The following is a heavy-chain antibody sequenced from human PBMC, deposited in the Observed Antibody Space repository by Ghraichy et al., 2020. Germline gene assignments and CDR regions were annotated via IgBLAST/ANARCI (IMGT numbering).Heavy chain of an antibody. CDR2: MNPNSGNT. Sequence: ASVKVSCKASGYTFTSYDIHWVRQAPGQGLEWMGWMNPNSGNTGYAQKFQGRVTMTRNTSISTAYMELSSLRSEDTAVYYCARSAYDDFWSGYLTGDYYYGMDVWGQGTTVTVSS. CDR1: GYTFTSYD. CDR3: ARSAYDDFWSGYLTGDYYYGMDV. J-gene: IGHJ6*02. D-gene: IGHD3-3*01. V-gene: IGHV1-8*01.